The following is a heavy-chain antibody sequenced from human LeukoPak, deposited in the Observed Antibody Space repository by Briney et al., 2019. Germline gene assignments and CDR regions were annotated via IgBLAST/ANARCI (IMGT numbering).Heavy chain of an antibody. J-gene: IGHJ5*02. Sequence: SETLSLTCTVSGGSMSSYYWSWIRQSPGKGLEWVGYISYSGTTNYNPSLKSRVTISLGTSKNRFSLNLTSVTAEDTAVYYCARHGSGTSLALYPWGQGTLVTVSS. V-gene: IGHV4-59*08. CDR2: ISYSGTT. D-gene: IGHD3-10*01. CDR3: ARHGSGTSLALYP. CDR1: GGSMSSYY.